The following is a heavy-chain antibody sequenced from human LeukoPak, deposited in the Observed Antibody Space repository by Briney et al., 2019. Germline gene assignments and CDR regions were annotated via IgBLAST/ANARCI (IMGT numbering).Heavy chain of an antibody. Sequence: GGSLRLSCAASGFTFSSYSMNWVRQAPGKGLEWVSYIRSSSSTIFYADSVKGRFTISRDNAKNSLYLQMNSLRAEDTAVYSCASLEYSSSSVDYWGQGTLVTVSS. J-gene: IGHJ4*02. CDR3: ASLEYSSSSVDY. CDR2: IRSSSSTI. V-gene: IGHV3-48*01. D-gene: IGHD6-6*01. CDR1: GFTFSSYS.